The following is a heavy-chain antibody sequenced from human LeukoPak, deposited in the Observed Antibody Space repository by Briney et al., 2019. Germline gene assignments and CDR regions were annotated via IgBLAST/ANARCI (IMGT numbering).Heavy chain of an antibody. J-gene: IGHJ5*02. CDR1: GFTFSSYA. D-gene: IGHD3-22*01. Sequence: PGGSLRLSCAASGFTFSSYAMHWVRQAPGKGLEWVAVTSYDGSNKYYADSVKGRFTISRDNSKNTLYLQMNSLRAEDTAVYYCARDRRARGYYDSSGPRAPWFDPWGQGTLVTVSS. V-gene: IGHV3-30*04. CDR3: ARDRRARGYYDSSGPRAPWFDP. CDR2: TSYDGSNK.